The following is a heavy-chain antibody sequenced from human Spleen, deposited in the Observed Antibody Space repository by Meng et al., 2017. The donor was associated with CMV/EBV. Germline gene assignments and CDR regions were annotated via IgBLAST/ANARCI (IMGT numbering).Heavy chain of an antibody. D-gene: IGHD1-7*01. V-gene: IGHV1-2*02. CDR2: INGHSGGT. CDR1: GYPFTDYY. J-gene: IGHJ5*02. CDR3: ARGPWNYDYNYFDP. Sequence: KTSGYPFTDYYIHWVRQAPGQGPEWMGWINGHSGGTNFAQKFQDRVTMTRDTSINTAYMDLSRLTSDDTAVYYCARGPWNYDYNYFDPWGQGTLVTVSS.